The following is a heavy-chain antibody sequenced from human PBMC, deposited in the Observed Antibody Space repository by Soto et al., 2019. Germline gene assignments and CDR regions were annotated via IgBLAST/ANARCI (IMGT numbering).Heavy chain of an antibody. CDR2: FDPEDSET. CDR1: GYTPTELS. CDR3: ARGQDWFDP. Sequence: ASVKVSCKVSGYTPTELSMHWVRQAPGKGLEWMGGFDPEDSETIYAQKLQGRVTMTTDTSTSTAYMELRSLRSDDTAVYYCARGQDWFDPWGQGTLVTVSS. V-gene: IGHV1-24*01. J-gene: IGHJ5*02.